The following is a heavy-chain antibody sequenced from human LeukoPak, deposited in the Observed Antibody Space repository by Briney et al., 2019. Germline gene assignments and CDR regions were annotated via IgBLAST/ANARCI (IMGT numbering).Heavy chain of an antibody. CDR3: AKESHTAMVYGSYYYYGMDV. CDR2: ISYDGSNK. J-gene: IGHJ6*02. Sequence: GGSLRLSCAASGFTFSSYGMHWVRQAPGKGLEWVAVISYDGSNKYYADSVKGRFTISRDNSKNTLYLQMNSLRAEDTAVYYCAKESHTAMVYGSYYYYGMDVWGQGTTVTVSS. CDR1: GFTFSSYG. D-gene: IGHD5-18*01. V-gene: IGHV3-30*18.